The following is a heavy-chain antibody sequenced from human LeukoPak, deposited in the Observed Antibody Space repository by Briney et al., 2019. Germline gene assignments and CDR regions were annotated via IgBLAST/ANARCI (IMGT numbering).Heavy chain of an antibody. CDR1: GGSISSHY. J-gene: IGHJ5*02. Sequence: SETLSLTCTVSGGSISSHYWSWIRQPLGKGLEWIGYIYYSGSTNYNPSLKSRVTISVDTSKNQFSLKLSSVTAADTAVYYCARARGGEWLRFAVNWFDPWGQGTLVTVSS. D-gene: IGHD5-12*01. V-gene: IGHV4-59*11. CDR3: ARARGGEWLRFAVNWFDP. CDR2: IYYSGST.